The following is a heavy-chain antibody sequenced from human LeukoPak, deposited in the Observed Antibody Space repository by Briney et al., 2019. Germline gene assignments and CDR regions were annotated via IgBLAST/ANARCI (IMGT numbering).Heavy chain of an antibody. V-gene: IGHV1-2*02. CDR1: GYTFTAYF. Sequence: ASVKVSCKASGYTFTAYFIRWVRRAPGQGLEWMGCINPNNGGTNYAQKFRGRVTMTRDTSFSTTYMELSRLTSDDTAVYYCAKGDVYQDFWGQGTLVTVSS. D-gene: IGHD2-2*01. CDR2: INPNNGGT. CDR3: AKGDVYQDF. J-gene: IGHJ4*02.